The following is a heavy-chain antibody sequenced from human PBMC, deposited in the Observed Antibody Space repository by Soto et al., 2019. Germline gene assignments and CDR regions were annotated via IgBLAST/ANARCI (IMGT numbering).Heavy chain of an antibody. CDR2: IIPILGIA. Sequence: QVQLAQSGAEVKKPGSSVKVSCTASGGTLSSYTISWVRQAPGQGLEWMGRIIPILGIANYAQKFQGRVTITADKSTSPAYMELSSLGSEDTAVYYCAREQYGGDPMIWGQGTLVTGSS. CDR3: AREQYGGDPMI. J-gene: IGHJ4*02. V-gene: IGHV1-69*08. CDR1: GGTLSSYT. D-gene: IGHD2-21*02.